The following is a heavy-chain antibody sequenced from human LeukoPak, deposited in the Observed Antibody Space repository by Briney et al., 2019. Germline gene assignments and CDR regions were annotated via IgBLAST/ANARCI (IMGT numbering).Heavy chain of an antibody. CDR1: GFTFSSYA. J-gene: IGHJ4*02. CDR2: IKSKPDGGAI. V-gene: IGHV3-15*01. CDR3: TRDKLELRQFDY. D-gene: IGHD1-26*01. Sequence: GGSLRLSCAASGFTFSSYAMSWVRQAPGKGLEWVGRIKSKPDGGAIDYAAPVKGRFIISRDDSKDMLYLEMNSLKTEDTGVYYCTRDKLELRQFDYWGQGTLVTVSS.